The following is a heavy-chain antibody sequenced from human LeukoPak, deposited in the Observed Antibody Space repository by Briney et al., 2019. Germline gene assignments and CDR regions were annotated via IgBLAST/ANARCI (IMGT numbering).Heavy chain of an antibody. D-gene: IGHD6-19*01. CDR3: TKGDSGWHFDY. J-gene: IGHJ4*02. CDR2: IRYAGVNK. Sequence: PGGSLRLSCAASGFTFSDYGMHWVRQAPGKGLEWVTFIRYAGVNKFYADSVKGRFTVSRDNSKNTLYLQINSLRPEDTALYYCTKGDSGWHFDYWGQGTLVTVSS. V-gene: IGHV3-30*02. CDR1: GFTFSDYG.